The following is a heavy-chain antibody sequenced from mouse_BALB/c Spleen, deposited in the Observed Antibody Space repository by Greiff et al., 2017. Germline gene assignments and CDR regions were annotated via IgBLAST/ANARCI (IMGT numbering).Heavy chain of an antibody. J-gene: IGHJ4*01. CDR3: ARDRQLGRGAMDY. Sequence: QVQLKESGPGLVAPSQSLSITCTVSGFSLTSYGVHWVRQPPGKGLEWLGVIWAGGSTNYNSALKSRLSISKDNSKSQVFLKMNSLQTDDTARYYCARDRQLGRGAMDYWGQGTSVTVSS. CDR1: GFSLTSYG. D-gene: IGHD4-1*02. V-gene: IGHV2-9*02. CDR2: IWAGGST.